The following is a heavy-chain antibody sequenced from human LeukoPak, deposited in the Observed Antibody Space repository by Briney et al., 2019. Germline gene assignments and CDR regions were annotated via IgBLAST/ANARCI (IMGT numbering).Heavy chain of an antibody. Sequence: GGSLRLSSAASEFTFDDYGMSWVRQAPGKGLEWVSGINWNGGSTGYADSVKGRFTISRDNAKNSLYLQMNSLRAEGTALYYCARDLRGYSYAFDIWGQGTMVTVSS. CDR3: ARDLRGYSYAFDI. V-gene: IGHV3-20*04. D-gene: IGHD5-18*01. CDR1: EFTFDDYG. J-gene: IGHJ3*02. CDR2: INWNGGST.